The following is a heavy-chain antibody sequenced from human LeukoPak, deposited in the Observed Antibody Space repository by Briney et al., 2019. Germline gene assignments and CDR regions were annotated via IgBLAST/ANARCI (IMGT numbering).Heavy chain of an antibody. CDR2: INHSGST. Sequence: SETLSLTCAVYGVSFSGYYWSWIRQPPGKGLEWIGEINHSGSTNYNPSLKSRVTISVDTSKNQFSLKLSSVTAADTAVYYCARDPLLDPWGQGTLVTVSS. CDR3: ARDPLLDP. CDR1: GVSFSGYY. V-gene: IGHV4-34*01. J-gene: IGHJ5*02.